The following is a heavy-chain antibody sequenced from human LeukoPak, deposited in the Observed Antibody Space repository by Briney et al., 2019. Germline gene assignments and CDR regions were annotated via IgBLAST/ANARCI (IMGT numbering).Heavy chain of an antibody. CDR1: GGTFSSYA. V-gene: IGHV1-69*01. J-gene: IGHJ4*02. Sequence: GASVKVSCKASGGTFSSYAISWVRQAPGQGLEWMGGIIPIFGTANYAQKFQGRVTITADESTSTAYMELSSLRSEDTAAYYCARSGHMVRGGFDYWGQGTLVTVSS. CDR3: ARSGHMVRGGFDY. D-gene: IGHD3-10*01. CDR2: IIPIFGTA.